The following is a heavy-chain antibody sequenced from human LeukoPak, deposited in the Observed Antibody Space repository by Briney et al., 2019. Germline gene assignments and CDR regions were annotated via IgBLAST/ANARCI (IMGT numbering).Heavy chain of an antibody. CDR1: GFTVINYA. D-gene: IGHD2-21*01. CDR2: IRESSGDT. J-gene: IGHJ4*02. CDR3: AKRPISGDDKSFDY. Sequence: GGSLRLSCAASGFTVINYAMNWVRQAPGKGLEWVSTIRESSGDTYYEDSVKGRFTIYRDISKNTVYLQMNSLRVEDTAVYFCAKRPISGDDKSFDYWGRGLLVTVSS. V-gene: IGHV3-23*01.